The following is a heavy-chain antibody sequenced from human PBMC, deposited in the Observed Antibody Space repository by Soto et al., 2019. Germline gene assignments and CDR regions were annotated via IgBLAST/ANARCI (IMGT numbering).Heavy chain of an antibody. Sequence: QLQLQLSGPGLVKPSETLSLTCSVSGDSISRGNAYWGWIRQAPGAGLEWIGTISFTGSTYYNRSPQSPVPISPGPLKDQFSLDLTSVAASENACYLFARQRYCRSCSCFSRMSEFWGPGTLGSVSS. CDR2: ISFTGST. CDR1: GDSISRGNAY. CDR3: ARQRYCRSCSCFSRMSEF. D-gene: IGHD2-15*01. J-gene: IGHJ4*02. V-gene: IGHV4-39*01.